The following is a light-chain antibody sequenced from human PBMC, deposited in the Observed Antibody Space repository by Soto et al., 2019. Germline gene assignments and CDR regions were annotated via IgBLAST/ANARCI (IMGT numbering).Light chain of an antibody. CDR2: VAS. CDR3: QQYGSSPWT. V-gene: IGKV3-20*01. Sequence: EIVLTQSPGTLSLSPGERATLSCRASQSVSSSYLAWYQQKPGQAPRLLIYVASSRATGIPDRFSGSGSGTDFTLTISRLEPEDFAVYYCQQYGSSPWTFGQGPKVEIK. CDR1: QSVSSSY. J-gene: IGKJ1*01.